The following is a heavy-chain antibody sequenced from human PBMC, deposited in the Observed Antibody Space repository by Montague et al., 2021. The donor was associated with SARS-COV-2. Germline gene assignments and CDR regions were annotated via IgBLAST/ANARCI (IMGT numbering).Heavy chain of an antibody. V-gene: IGHV2-70*04. CDR3: ARSYYDILTNYYDAFDI. CDR1: GFSLSTSGMR. J-gene: IGHJ3*02. D-gene: IGHD3-9*01. CDR2: IDWDDDK. Sequence: PALVTPTQTLTLTCTLSGFSLSTSGMRASWIRQPPGKALEWLARIDWDDDKFYSTSLKTRLTTSKDTSKNQVVLTMTNMDPVDTATYYCARSYYDILTNYYDAFDIWGQGTMVTVSS.